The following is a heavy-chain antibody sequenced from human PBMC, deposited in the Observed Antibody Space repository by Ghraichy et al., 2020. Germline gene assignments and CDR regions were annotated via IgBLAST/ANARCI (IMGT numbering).Heavy chain of an antibody. CDR3: ARDLKIQSGYSYGSDAFDI. D-gene: IGHD5-18*01. V-gene: IGHV3-11*06. CDR2: ISSSSSYT. Sequence: GGSLRLSCAASGFTFSDYYMSWIRQAPGKGLEWVSYISSSSSYTNYADSVKGRFTISRDNAKNSLDLQMNSLGAEDTAVYDCARDLKIQSGYSYGSDAFDIWGQGTMVTVSS. CDR1: GFTFSDYY. J-gene: IGHJ3*02.